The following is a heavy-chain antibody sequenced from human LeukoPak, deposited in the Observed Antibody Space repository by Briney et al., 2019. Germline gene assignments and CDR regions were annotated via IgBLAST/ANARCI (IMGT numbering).Heavy chain of an antibody. D-gene: IGHD5-18*01. Sequence: SETLSLTCAVYGGSFSGYYWSWIRQPPGKGLEWIGEINHSGSTNYNPSLKSRVTISGDTSKNQFSLKLSSVSAADTAVYFCARVGYSYVINDWSRTGLGAYPTKYYYHMDVWGKGTTVTVSS. CDR3: ARVGYSYVINDWSRTGLGAYPTKYYYHMDV. J-gene: IGHJ6*03. CDR1: GGSFSGYY. CDR2: INHSGST. V-gene: IGHV4-34*01.